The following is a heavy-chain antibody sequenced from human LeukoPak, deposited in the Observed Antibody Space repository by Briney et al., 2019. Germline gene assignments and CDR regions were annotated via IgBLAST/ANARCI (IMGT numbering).Heavy chain of an antibody. CDR2: IFHSGIT. D-gene: IGHD3-10*02. J-gene: IGHJ4*02. V-gene: IGHV4-59*01. Sequence: SETLSLTCSVSGGPTSSYYWSWIRQAPGKGLEWIGYIFHSGITNYNPSLKSRVTISVDTSMNQFSLKLVSVTAADTAVYYCARTTSAYVFDYWGQGTLVTVSS. CDR1: GGPTSSYY. CDR3: ARTTSAYVFDY.